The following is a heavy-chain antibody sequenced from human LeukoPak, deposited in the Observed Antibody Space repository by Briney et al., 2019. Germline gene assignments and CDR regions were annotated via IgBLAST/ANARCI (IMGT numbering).Heavy chain of an antibody. CDR3: ASSSDYYDSSGYYYYFDY. D-gene: IGHD3-22*01. Sequence: PSETLSLTCTVSGGSISSSSYYWGWIRQPPGKGLEWIGSIYYSGSTYYNPSLRSRVTISVDTSKNQFSLKLSSVTAADTAAYYCASSSDYYDSSGYYYYFDYWGQGTLVTVSS. CDR1: GGSISSSSYY. J-gene: IGHJ4*02. V-gene: IGHV4-39*07. CDR2: IYYSGST.